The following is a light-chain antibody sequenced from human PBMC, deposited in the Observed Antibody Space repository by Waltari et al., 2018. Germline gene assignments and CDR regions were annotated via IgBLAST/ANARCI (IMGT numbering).Light chain of an antibody. V-gene: IGLV8-61*01. CDR2: TAN. J-gene: IGLJ3*02. Sequence: QTVVTQEPSLSVSPGGTVPLTCALSSGSLSTTSYATWYQQTPGQAPRTLVYTANARSSGVPDRFSGSILGNTAALTITGAQADDESDYDCALYMGSGIWVFGGGTRLTVL. CDR3: ALYMGSGIWV. CDR1: SGSLSTTSY.